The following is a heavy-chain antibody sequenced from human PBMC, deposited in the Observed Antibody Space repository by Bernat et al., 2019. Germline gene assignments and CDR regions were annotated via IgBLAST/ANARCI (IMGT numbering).Heavy chain of an antibody. CDR2: ISSSSSYI. CDR3: AIEWELRVPNH. Sequence: EVQLVESGGGLVKPGGSLRLSCAASGFTFSSYSMNWVRQAPGKVLEWVSSISSSSSYIYYADSVKGRFTISRDNAKNSLYLQMNSLRAEDTAVYYCAIEWELRVPNHWGQGTLVTVSS. V-gene: IGHV3-21*01. D-gene: IGHD1-26*01. CDR1: GFTFSSYS. J-gene: IGHJ5*02.